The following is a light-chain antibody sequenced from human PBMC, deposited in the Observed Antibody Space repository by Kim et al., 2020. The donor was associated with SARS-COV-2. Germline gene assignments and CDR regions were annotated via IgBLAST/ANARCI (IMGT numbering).Light chain of an antibody. V-gene: IGKV3-20*01. CDR3: QQYGGSPYT. CDR2: GAS. CDR1: QSVSYNS. J-gene: IGKJ2*01. Sequence: WSPGERATLACRASQSVSYNSLAWYQQTPGQAPRLLIYGASTRATDIPDRFSGSGSGTDFTLTISGLDPEDFAVYYCQQYGGSPYTFGQGTKVEI.